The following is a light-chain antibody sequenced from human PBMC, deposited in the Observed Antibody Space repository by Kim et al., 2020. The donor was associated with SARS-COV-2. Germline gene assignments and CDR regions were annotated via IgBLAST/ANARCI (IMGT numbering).Light chain of an antibody. Sequence: GKTVTISCPGSSGSIASTYVQWYQQRPGSAPTTVIYEDNQRPSGVPDRFSGSIDSSSNSASLTISGLKTEDEADYYCQSYDSSNWVFGGGTKLTVL. CDR1: SGSIASTY. V-gene: IGLV6-57*02. CDR3: QSYDSSNWV. J-gene: IGLJ3*02. CDR2: EDN.